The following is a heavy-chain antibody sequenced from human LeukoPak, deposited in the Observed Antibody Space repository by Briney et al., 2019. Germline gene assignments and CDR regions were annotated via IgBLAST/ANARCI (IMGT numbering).Heavy chain of an antibody. Sequence: AETLSLTCTVSGGSISSYYWSWIRQPPGKGLEWIGYIYYSGSTNYNPSPKSRVTISVDTSKNQFSLKLSSVTAADTAVYYCARLTYYYDSSGYYPDYWGQGTLVTVSS. CDR1: GGSISSYY. V-gene: IGHV4-59*01. D-gene: IGHD3-22*01. J-gene: IGHJ4*02. CDR2: IYYSGST. CDR3: ARLTYYYDSSGYYPDY.